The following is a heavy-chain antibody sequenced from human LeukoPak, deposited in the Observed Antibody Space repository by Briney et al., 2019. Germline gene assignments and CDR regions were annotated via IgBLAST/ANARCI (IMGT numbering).Heavy chain of an antibody. J-gene: IGHJ3*02. CDR2: ISAYNGNT. CDR3: ARDSDNWNEFNAFDI. Sequence: ASVKVSCKASGYTFTSYGISWVRQAPGQGLEWMGWISAYNGNTNYARNLQGRVTTTTDTSTSTGYMELRSLRSDDTAVYYCARDSDNWNEFNAFDIWGQGTMVTVSS. CDR1: GYTFTSYG. D-gene: IGHD1-1*01. V-gene: IGHV1-18*01.